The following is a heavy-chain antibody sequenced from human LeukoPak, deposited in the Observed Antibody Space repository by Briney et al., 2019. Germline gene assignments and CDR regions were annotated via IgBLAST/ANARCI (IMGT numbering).Heavy chain of an antibody. D-gene: IGHD3-22*01. CDR3: ARGGPYYYDSSGPSDY. CDR1: GFTVSSNY. J-gene: IGHJ4*02. V-gene: IGHV3-53*01. CDR2: IYSGGST. Sequence: GGSLRLSCAASGFTVSSNYMSWVRQAPGKGLEWVSVIYSGGSTYYADSVKGRFTISRDNSKNTLYLQMNSLRAEDTAVYYCARGGPYYYDSSGPSDYWGQGTLVTVSS.